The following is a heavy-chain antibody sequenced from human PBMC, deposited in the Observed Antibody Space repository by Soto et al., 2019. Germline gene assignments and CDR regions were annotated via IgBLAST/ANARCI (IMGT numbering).Heavy chain of an antibody. Sequence: ASVKVSCKASGYTFTSYAMHWVRQAPGQRLEWMGWISAGNGNTKYSQKFQGRVTITRDTSASTAYMELGSLRSEDTAVYYCARDGLRYCSSTSCYSQFDYWGQGTLVTVSS. CDR1: GYTFTSYA. J-gene: IGHJ4*02. D-gene: IGHD2-2*01. CDR2: ISAGNGNT. CDR3: ARDGLRYCSSTSCYSQFDY. V-gene: IGHV1-3*01.